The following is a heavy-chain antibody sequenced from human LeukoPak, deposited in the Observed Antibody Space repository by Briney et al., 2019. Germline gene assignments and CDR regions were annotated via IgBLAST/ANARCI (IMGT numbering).Heavy chain of an antibody. D-gene: IGHD3-16*01. J-gene: IGHJ4*02. CDR1: GFTFSSSA. Sequence: PGGSLRLSCAASGFTFSSSAMSWVRQAPGKGLEWVSAISNNGGYTYYADSVQGRFTISRDNSKSTLCLQMSSLRAEDTAIYYCAKERGISYTYEFDYWGQGALVTVSS. CDR3: AKERGISYTYEFDY. CDR2: ISNNGGYT. V-gene: IGHV3-23*01.